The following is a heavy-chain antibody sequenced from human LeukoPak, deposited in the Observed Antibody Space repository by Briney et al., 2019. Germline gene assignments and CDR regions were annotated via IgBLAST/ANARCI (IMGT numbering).Heavy chain of an antibody. D-gene: IGHD6-19*01. Sequence: SETLSLTCTVSGGSISSYYWGWIRQPPGKGLEWIGYVYYSGSTNYNPSLESRVTISVDTSKNQFSLKLSSVTAADTAVYYCAREYSSGWSGTGYWGQGTLVTVSS. CDR1: GGSISSYY. J-gene: IGHJ4*02. CDR2: VYYSGST. V-gene: IGHV4-59*01. CDR3: AREYSSGWSGTGY.